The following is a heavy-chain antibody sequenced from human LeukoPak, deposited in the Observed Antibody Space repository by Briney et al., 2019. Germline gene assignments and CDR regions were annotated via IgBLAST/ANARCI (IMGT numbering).Heavy chain of an antibody. D-gene: IGHD6-13*01. CDR1: GGSISSSSYY. Sequence: PSETLSLTCTVSGGSISSSSYYWGWIRQPPGKGLEWIGSIYDSGSTYYNPSLKSRVTISVNTSKNQFSLKLSSVTAADTAVYYCARLTSSWYQDWYFDLWGRGTLVTVSS. CDR2: IYDSGST. CDR3: ARLTSSWYQDWYFDL. V-gene: IGHV4-39*07. J-gene: IGHJ2*01.